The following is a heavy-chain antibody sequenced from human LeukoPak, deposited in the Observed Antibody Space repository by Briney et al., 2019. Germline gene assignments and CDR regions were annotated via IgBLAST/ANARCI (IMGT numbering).Heavy chain of an antibody. CDR3: AKDLLSGSYYADAFDI. V-gene: IGHV3-23*01. CDR1: GFTFSSYA. CDR2: ISGSGGST. J-gene: IGHJ3*02. Sequence: GGSLRLSCAASGFTFSSYAMSWVRQAPGKGLEWVSAISGSGGSTYYADSVKGRFTISRDNSKNTLYLQMNSLRAEDTAVYYCAKDLLSGSYYADAFDIWGQGTMVTVSS. D-gene: IGHD1-26*01.